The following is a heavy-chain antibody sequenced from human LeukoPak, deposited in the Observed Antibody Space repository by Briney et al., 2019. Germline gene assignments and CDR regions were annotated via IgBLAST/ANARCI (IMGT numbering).Heavy chain of an antibody. V-gene: IGHV4-39*07. CDR2: IYYSGST. J-gene: IGHJ6*03. D-gene: IGHD3-22*01. CDR1: GGSISSSSYY. Sequence: SETLSLTCTVSGGSISSSSYYWGWIRQPPGKGLEWIGSIYYSGSTYYNPSLKSRVTISVDTSKNQFSLKLSSVTAADTAVYYCARIPYYYDSSGYFYYCYYMDVWGKGTTVTVSS. CDR3: ARIPYYYDSSGYFYYCYYMDV.